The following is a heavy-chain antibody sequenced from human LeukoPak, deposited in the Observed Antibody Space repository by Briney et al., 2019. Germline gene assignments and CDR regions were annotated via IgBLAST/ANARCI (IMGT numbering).Heavy chain of an antibody. J-gene: IGHJ4*02. CDR3: ARGGVRGVIIKSGEFDY. Sequence: PGGSLRLSCAASGFTFSSYAMHWVRQAPGKGLEWVAVISYDGSNKYYADSVKGRFTISRDNSKNTLYLQMNSLRAEDTAVYYCARGGVRGVIIKSGEFDYWGQGTLVTVSS. D-gene: IGHD3-10*01. CDR1: GFTFSSYA. V-gene: IGHV3-30-3*01. CDR2: ISYDGSNK.